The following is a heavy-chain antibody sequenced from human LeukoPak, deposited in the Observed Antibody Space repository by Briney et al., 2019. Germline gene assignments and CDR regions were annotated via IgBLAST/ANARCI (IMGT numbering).Heavy chain of an antibody. J-gene: IGHJ6*02. D-gene: IGHD3-3*01. V-gene: IGHV6-1*01. CDR2: TYYRPKWYN. CDR3: ASGDGYNYYYGMDV. CDR1: GDSVSSNSAA. Sequence: SQTLSLTCAISGDSVSSNSAAWNWIRQSPSRGLEWLGRTYYRPKWYNDYAVSVKSRITINPDTSKNQFSLQLNSVTPEDTAVYYCASGDGYNYYYGMDVWGQGTTVTVSS.